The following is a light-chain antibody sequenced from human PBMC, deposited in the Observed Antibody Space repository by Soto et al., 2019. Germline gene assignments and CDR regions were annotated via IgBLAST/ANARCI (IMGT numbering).Light chain of an antibody. V-gene: IGKV3-20*01. CDR2: ADS. CDR1: QSVRGY. J-gene: IGKJ5*01. CDR3: QQYGSSPVT. Sequence: EIVLTLSPATLSLTPGETATLSCRASQSVRGYIGWYQQKPGQAPRLLIYADSSRATGIPARFSGSGSGTDFTLTISSLEPEDFAVYYCQQYGSSPVTFGQGTRLEI.